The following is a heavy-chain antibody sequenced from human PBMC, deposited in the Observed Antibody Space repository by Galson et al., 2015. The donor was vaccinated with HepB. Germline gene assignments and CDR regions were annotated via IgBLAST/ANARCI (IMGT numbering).Heavy chain of an antibody. D-gene: IGHD4-17*01. J-gene: IGHJ4*02. CDR1: GGTFSSYA. CDR2: IIPIFGTA. Sequence: SVKVSCKASGGTFSSYAISWVRQAPGQGLEWMGGIIPIFGTANYAQKIQGRVTITADESTSTAYMELSSLRSEDTAVYYCARDSYGDYELWDYWGQGTLVTVSS. CDR3: ARDSYGDYELWDY. V-gene: IGHV1-69*13.